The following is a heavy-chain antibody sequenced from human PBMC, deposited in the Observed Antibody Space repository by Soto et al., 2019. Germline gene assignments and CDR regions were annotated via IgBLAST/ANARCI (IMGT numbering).Heavy chain of an antibody. D-gene: IGHD5-18*01. Sequence: QVQLVESGGGVVQPGRSLRLSCAASGFTFSSYGMHWVRQAPGKGLEWVAVISYDGSNKYYADSVKGRFTISRDNSKNTLHLKMNSLRAEDTAVYYCAKDGRHTAMVYWGQGTLVTVSS. CDR1: GFTFSSYG. V-gene: IGHV3-30*18. CDR3: AKDGRHTAMVY. J-gene: IGHJ4*02. CDR2: ISYDGSNK.